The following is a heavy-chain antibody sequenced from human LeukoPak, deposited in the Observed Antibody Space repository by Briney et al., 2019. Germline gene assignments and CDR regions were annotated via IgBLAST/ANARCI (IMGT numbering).Heavy chain of an antibody. V-gene: IGHV3-11*01. D-gene: IGHD5-18*01. CDR1: GFTFSDYY. CDR3: ASNVDTAMVTPFLYGMDV. CDR2: ISSSGSTI. Sequence: GGSLRLSSAASGFTFSDYYMSWIRQAPGKGLEWVSYISSSGSTIYYADSVKGRFTISRDNAKNSLYLQMNSLRAEDTAVYYCASNVDTAMVTPFLYGMDVWGQGTTVTVSS. J-gene: IGHJ6*02.